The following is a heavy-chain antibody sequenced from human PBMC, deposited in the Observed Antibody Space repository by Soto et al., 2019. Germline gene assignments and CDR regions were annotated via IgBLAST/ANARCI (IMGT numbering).Heavy chain of an antibody. CDR3: ARGRKYQLLLKAYYGMDV. Sequence: SETLSLTCTVSSSSLSSGGYYWNWIRQHPAKGQEWIGQSNHSGSTNYNPSLKSRVTISVDTSKNQFSLKLTSVTAADTAVYYCARGRKYQLLLKAYYGMDVWGQGTTVTVSS. V-gene: IGHV4-39*07. CDR1: SSSLSSGGYY. J-gene: IGHJ6*02. D-gene: IGHD2-2*01. CDR2: SNHSGST.